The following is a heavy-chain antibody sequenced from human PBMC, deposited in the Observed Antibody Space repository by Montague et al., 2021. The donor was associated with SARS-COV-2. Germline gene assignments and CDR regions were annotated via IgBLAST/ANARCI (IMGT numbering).Heavy chain of an antibody. V-gene: IGHV4-31*03. CDR2: IYYSGST. Sequence: TLSLTCTVSGGSISSGGYYWSWIRQHPGKGLEWIGYIYYSGSTYYNPSLKSRVIISVDTSKNQFSLKLSSVTAADTAVYYCARVIAGYCSSTSCYTGWFDPWGQGTLVTVSS. D-gene: IGHD2-2*02. CDR1: GGSISSGGYY. J-gene: IGHJ5*02. CDR3: ARVIAGYCSSTSCYTGWFDP.